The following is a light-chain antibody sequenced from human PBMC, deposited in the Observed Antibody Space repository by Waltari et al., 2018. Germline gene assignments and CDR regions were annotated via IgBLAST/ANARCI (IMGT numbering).Light chain of an antibody. J-gene: IGKJ1*01. CDR2: KAS. V-gene: IGKV1-5*03. Sequence: DIQMTQSPSTLSASVGDRVTLTCRASQKINSWLAWHQQKPGKAPKLLIYKASSLESGVPSRFSGSGSGTEFTLTISSLQPDDFATYYCLQYNGEPRTFGQGTKVEVK. CDR1: QKINSW. CDR3: LQYNGEPRT.